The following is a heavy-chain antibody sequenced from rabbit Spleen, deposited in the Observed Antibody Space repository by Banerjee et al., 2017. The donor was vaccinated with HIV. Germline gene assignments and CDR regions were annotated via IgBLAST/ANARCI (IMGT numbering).Heavy chain of an antibody. V-gene: IGHV1S40*01. Sequence: QSLEESGGDLVKPGASLTLTCTASGFSFNNNDYMCWVRQPPGKGPEWIACIGAGSSGSTYYASWAKGRFTISKTSSTTVTLQMTSLTAADTATYFCARSDYYFRLWGPGTLVTVS. CDR1: GFSFNNNDY. J-gene: IGHJ4*01. D-gene: IGHD2-1*01. CDR3: ARSDYYFRL. CDR2: IGAGSSGST.